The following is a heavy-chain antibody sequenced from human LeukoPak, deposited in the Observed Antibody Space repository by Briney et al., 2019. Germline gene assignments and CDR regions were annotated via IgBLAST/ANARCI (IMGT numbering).Heavy chain of an antibody. CDR3: ARDSGSYWFDY. Sequence: GGSLRLSCAASGFTFSSYSMNWVRQAPGKGLEWVSSISSSSSYICYADSVKGRFTISRDNAKNSLYLQMNSLRAEDTAVYYCARDSGSYWFDYWGQGTLVTVSS. V-gene: IGHV3-21*01. J-gene: IGHJ4*02. CDR1: GFTFSSYS. CDR2: ISSSSSYI. D-gene: IGHD1-26*01.